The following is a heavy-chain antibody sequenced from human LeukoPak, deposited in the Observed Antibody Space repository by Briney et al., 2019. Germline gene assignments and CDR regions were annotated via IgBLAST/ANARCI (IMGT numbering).Heavy chain of an antibody. V-gene: IGHV3-66*01. D-gene: IGHD1-26*01. CDR1: GFTVSSNY. Sequence: GGSLRLSCAASGFTVSSNYMRWVRQAPGKGLEWVSVLYSGGGAYYADSVRGRFTTSRDNSKNTLYLQLTSLRAEDTAVYYCARGGSYYPPYFDSWGQGTLVTVSS. CDR3: ARGGSYYPPYFDS. CDR2: LYSGGGA. J-gene: IGHJ4*02.